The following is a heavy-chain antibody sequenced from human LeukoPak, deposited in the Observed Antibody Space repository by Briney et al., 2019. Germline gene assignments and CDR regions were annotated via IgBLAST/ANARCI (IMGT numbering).Heavy chain of an antibody. CDR3: IRDFRSADL. J-gene: IGHJ5*02. V-gene: IGHV3-30*03. CDR2: ISYDGSNK. CDR1: GFTFSSYS. Sequence: GGSLRLSCAASGFTFSSYSMHWVRQAPGKGLEWVAVISYDGSNKYYADSVKGRFTISRDNAKNTVYLEMNSLSVEDTATYYCIRDFRSADLWGQGTLVTVTS.